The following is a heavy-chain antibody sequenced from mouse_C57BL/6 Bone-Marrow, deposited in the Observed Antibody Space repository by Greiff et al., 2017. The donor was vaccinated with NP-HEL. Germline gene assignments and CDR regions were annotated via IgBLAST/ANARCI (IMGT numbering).Heavy chain of an antibody. V-gene: IGHV5-2*01. Sequence: DVKLVESGGGLVQPGESLKLSCESNEYEFPSHDMSWVRKTPEKRLELVAAINSDGGSTYYPDTMERRFIISRDNTKKTLYLQMSSLRSEDTALYYCARQSGYYGSSYWYFDVWGTGTTVTVSS. CDR2: INSDGGST. CDR3: ARQSGYYGSSYWYFDV. D-gene: IGHD1-1*01. J-gene: IGHJ1*03. CDR1: EYEFPSHD.